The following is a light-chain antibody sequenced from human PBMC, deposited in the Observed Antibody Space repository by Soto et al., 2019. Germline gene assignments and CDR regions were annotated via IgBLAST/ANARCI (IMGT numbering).Light chain of an antibody. CDR3: HQYAHSPLT. Sequence: EIVLTQSPGTLSLSPGESATLSCRASQSVDRNFLAWFQHKPDQAPRLLIYDVSNRATGIPDRFSASGSGTDFTLTVSRLEPEDFAVYYCHQYAHSPLTFGGGTKVETK. J-gene: IGKJ4*01. CDR1: QSVDRNF. V-gene: IGKV3-20*01. CDR2: DVS.